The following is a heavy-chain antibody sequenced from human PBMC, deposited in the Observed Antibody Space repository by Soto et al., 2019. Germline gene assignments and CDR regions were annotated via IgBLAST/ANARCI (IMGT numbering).Heavy chain of an antibody. D-gene: IGHD1-26*01. Sequence: WETLSLTCTVSGGSINSYYWSWIRQPAGKGLEWIGRIYTSGSTNYNPSLKSRVTMSVDTSKNRFSLKLSSVTAADAAVYYCAIGIYSNVGATIWFAPWGQGTLVIVSS. CDR3: AIGIYSNVGATIWFAP. CDR2: IYTSGST. CDR1: GGSINSYY. V-gene: IGHV4-4*07. J-gene: IGHJ5*02.